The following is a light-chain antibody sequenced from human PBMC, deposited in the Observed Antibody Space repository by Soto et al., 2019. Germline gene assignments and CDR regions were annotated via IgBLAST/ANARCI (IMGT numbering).Light chain of an antibody. J-gene: IGKJ1*01. CDR3: QQSYNTPWT. CDR2: GTS. Sequence: DIQMTQSPSSLSASVGNRVTITCRASQGISSWLAWYQHKPDKVPKRLISGTSSLQVGVPSRFTVSGSGTDFTLAITNLQPEDVATNYCQQSYNTPWTFGQGTKVDI. CDR1: QGISSW. V-gene: IGKV1D-16*01.